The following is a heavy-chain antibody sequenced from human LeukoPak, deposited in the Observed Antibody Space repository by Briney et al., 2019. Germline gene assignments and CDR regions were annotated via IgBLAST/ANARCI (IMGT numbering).Heavy chain of an antibody. D-gene: IGHD3-10*01. CDR1: GGSITSSSYY. CDR3: AKTIRVRGDAYNWFDP. V-gene: IGHV4-39*01. Sequence: SETLSLTCTVSGGSITSSSYYWGWIRQPPGKGLEWIGNIYYGGSTNYNPSLKSRAAMSVDTSMNQFSLKLSSVTAADTAVYYCAKTIRVRGDAYNWFDPWGQGTLVTVSS. CDR2: IYYGGST. J-gene: IGHJ5*02.